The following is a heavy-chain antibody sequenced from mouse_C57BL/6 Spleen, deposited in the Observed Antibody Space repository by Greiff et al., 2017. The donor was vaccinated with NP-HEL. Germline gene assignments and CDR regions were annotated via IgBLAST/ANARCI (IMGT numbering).Heavy chain of an antibody. CDR1: GYAFSSSW. Sequence: QVQLQQSGPELVKPGASVKISCKASGYAFSSSWMNWVKQRPGKGLEWIGRIYPGDGDTNYNGKFKGKATLTADKSSSTAYMQLSSLTSEDSAVYFCARPLTVVDWYFDVWGTGTTVTVSS. V-gene: IGHV1-82*01. CDR3: ARPLTVVDWYFDV. J-gene: IGHJ1*03. CDR2: IYPGDGDT. D-gene: IGHD1-1*01.